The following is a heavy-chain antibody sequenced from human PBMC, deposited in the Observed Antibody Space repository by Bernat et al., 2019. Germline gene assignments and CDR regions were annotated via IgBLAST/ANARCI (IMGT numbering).Heavy chain of an antibody. V-gene: IGHV4-34*01. CDR3: ARFPYGDNYEVIDY. CDR1: GGSFSGYY. J-gene: IGHJ4*02. D-gene: IGHD4-23*01. CDR2: INHSGST. Sequence: QVQLQQWGAGLLKPSETLSLTCAVYGGSFSGYYWSWIRQPPGKGLEWIGEINHSGSTNYNPSLKSRVTISVDTSKNQFSLKLSSVTAADTAVYYCARFPYGDNYEVIDYWGQGTLVTVSS.